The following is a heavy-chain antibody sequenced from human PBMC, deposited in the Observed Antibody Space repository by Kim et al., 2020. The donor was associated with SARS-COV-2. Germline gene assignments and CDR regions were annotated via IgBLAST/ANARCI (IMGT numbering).Heavy chain of an antibody. V-gene: IGHV5-10-1*01. J-gene: IGHJ6*02. CDR3: AISLGYCSGGSCYSPRIHYYGMDV. CDR1: GYSFTSYW. Sequence: GESLKISCKGSGYSFTSYWISWVRQMPGKGLEWMGRIDPSDSYTNYSPSFQGHVTISADKSISTAYLQWSSLKASDTAMYYCAISLGYCSGGSCYSPRIHYYGMDVWGQGTTVTVSS. CDR2: IDPSDSYT. D-gene: IGHD2-15*01.